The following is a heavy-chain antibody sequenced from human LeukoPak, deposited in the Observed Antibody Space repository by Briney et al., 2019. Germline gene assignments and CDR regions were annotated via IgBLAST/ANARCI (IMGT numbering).Heavy chain of an antibody. CDR2: ISAIGGST. J-gene: IGHJ4*02. CDR1: GFTFSSYA. V-gene: IGHV3-23*01. Sequence: GGSLRLSCAASGFTFSSYAMSWVRQAPGKGLEWVSAISAIGGSTYYADSVKGRFTISRDNSKNTLYLQMNSLRDEDTAVYYCARGEYDSSDLYFDYWGQGTLVTVSS. CDR3: ARGEYDSSDLYFDY. D-gene: IGHD3-22*01.